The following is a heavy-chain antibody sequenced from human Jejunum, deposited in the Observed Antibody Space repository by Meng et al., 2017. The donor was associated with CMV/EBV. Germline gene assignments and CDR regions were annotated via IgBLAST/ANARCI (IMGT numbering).Heavy chain of an antibody. CDR3: ARASNSAGWYGFDY. CDR2: MLFSGIA. Sequence: GSGPGMRKPAETLSPPCTAFGAPCSSGSHYWAWIRQSPGKRLEWIGSMLFSGIADYNPSLKSRVTISLDATQRQFSLRLTSVTAADTAVYYCARASNSAGWYGFDYWGQGTLVTVSS. V-gene: IGHV4-39*07. D-gene: IGHD6-19*01. J-gene: IGHJ4*02. CDR1: GAPCSSGSHY.